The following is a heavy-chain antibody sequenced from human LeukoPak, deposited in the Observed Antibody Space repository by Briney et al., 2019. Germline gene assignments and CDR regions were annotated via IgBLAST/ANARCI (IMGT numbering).Heavy chain of an antibody. CDR2: ISSNGGST. V-gene: IGHV3-64*01. D-gene: IGHD3-10*01. J-gene: IGHJ6*02. Sequence: GGSLRLSCAASGFTFSSYAMHWVRQAPGKGLEYVSAISSNGGSTYYANSVKGRFTISRDNSKDTLYLQMGSLRSEDTAVYYCARGNSLYYYGSGSYLGTSNYYGMDVWGQGTTVTVSS. CDR3: ARGNSLYYYGSGSYLGTSNYYGMDV. CDR1: GFTFSSYA.